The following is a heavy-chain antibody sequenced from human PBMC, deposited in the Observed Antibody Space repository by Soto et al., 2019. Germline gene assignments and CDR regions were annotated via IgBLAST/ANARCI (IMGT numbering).Heavy chain of an antibody. V-gene: IGHV1-18*01. CDR1: GYTFTNYA. CDR3: ARGRGTFDS. J-gene: IGHJ4*02. D-gene: IGHD2-15*01. Sequence: QVQMVQSGDEVKRSGAAVKVSCRVHGYTFTNYAIPCVRQAPGQGLEWMGWISPYNAYTNYAHMLQGRVNMTTVTSTQTDYIELSIMKSDDPAVYYCARGRGTFDSWGQGTMVTVSS. CDR2: ISPYNAYT.